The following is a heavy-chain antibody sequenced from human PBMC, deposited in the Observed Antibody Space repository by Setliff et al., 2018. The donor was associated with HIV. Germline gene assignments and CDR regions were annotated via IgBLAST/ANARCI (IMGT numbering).Heavy chain of an antibody. J-gene: IGHJ4*02. D-gene: IGHD1-1*01. CDR2: ISGYNGNT. V-gene: IGHV1-18*01. CDR1: GGLFSDA. CDR3: ARGRASYNVLVY. Sequence: GASVKVSCKASGGLFSDAISWVRQAPGQGLEWMGWISGYNGNTKYAQNMQGRVTMTTDTSTSTAYMELSSLRSDDTAVYYCARGRASYNVLVYWGQGSLVTVSS.